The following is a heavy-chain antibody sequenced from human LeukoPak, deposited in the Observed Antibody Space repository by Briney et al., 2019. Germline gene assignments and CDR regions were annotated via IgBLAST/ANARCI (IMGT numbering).Heavy chain of an antibody. Sequence: SETLSLTCAVSGYSISSSNWWGWIRPPPGKGLEGIGYIYYSGSTYYNPSLKSRVTMSVDTSKNQSSLKLSSVTAVDTAVYYCARVGYCSGGSCSGFDYWGQGTLVTVSS. CDR3: ARVGYCSGGSCSGFDY. V-gene: IGHV4-28*01. D-gene: IGHD2-15*01. CDR1: GYSISSSNW. CDR2: IYYSGST. J-gene: IGHJ4*02.